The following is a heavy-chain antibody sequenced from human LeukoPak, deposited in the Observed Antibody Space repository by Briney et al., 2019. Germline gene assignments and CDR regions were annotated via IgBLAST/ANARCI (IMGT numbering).Heavy chain of an antibody. CDR2: VNWSGVST. Sequence: GGSLRLSCAASGFTFDSYAMGWVRQAPGKGLEWVSGVNWSGVSTAYSDSVKGRFTISRDNSKNSLYLQMNSLRAEDTAAYHCARNRGIYEIGAYFDYWGQGTLVTVRS. CDR3: ARNRGIYEIGAYFDY. V-gene: IGHV3-20*01. CDR1: GFTFDSYA. J-gene: IGHJ4*02. D-gene: IGHD5/OR15-5a*01.